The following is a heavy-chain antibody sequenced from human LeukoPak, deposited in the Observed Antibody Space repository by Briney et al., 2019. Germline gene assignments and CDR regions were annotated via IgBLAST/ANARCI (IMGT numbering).Heavy chain of an antibody. D-gene: IGHD2-8*01. J-gene: IGHJ4*02. V-gene: IGHV3-23*01. CDR2: ISGSGGST. CDR1: GFTFSSYA. CDR3: AKAEGGYCTNGVCFDY. Sequence: GGSLRLSCAASGFTFSSYAMSWVRQAPGNGLEWVSAISGSGGSTYYADSVKGRFTISRDNSKNTLYLQMNSLRAEDTAVYYCAKAEGGYCTNGVCFDYWGQGTLVTVSS.